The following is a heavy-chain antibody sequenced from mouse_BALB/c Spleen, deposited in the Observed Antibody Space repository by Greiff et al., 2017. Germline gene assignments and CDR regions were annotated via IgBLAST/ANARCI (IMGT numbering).Heavy chain of an antibody. CDR2: INPSTGYT. CDR1: GYTFTSYW. J-gene: IGHJ1*01. D-gene: IGHD1-1*02. CDR3: ARSSVGSAYWYFDV. V-gene: IGHV1-7*01. Sequence: QVQLQQSGAELAKPGASVKMSCKASGYTFTSYWMHWVKQRPGQGLEWIGYINPSTGYTEYNQKFKDKATLTADKSSSTAYMQLSSLTSEDSAVYDCARSSVGSAYWYFDVWGAGTTVTVAA.